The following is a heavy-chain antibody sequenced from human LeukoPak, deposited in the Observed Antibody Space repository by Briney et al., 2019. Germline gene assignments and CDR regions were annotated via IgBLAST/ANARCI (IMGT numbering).Heavy chain of an antibody. CDR1: GFTFSSYW. V-gene: IGHV3-7*01. D-gene: IGHD3-10*01. CDR2: IKQDGSEK. CDR3: ARVGRDSMVRGAFDP. J-gene: IGHJ5*02. Sequence: GGSLRLSCAASGFTFSSYWMSWVRQAPGKGLEWVANIKQDGSEKYYVDSVKGRFTTSRDNAKNSLYLQMNSLRAEDTAVYYCARVGRDSMVRGAFDPWGQGTLVTVSS.